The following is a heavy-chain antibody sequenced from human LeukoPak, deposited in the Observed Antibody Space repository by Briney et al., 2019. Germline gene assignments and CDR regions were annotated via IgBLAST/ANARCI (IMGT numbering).Heavy chain of an antibody. Sequence: PSETLSLTCTVSSGSISRYYWSWIQQPPGKGLDWIGYIYYTGSTYYNPSLKSRVTISVDTSKNQFSLKLNSVTAADTAVYYCARKSVAVRDAFDIWGQGTMVTVSS. CDR3: ARKSVAVRDAFDI. V-gene: IGHV4-59*01. D-gene: IGHD6-19*01. CDR1: SGSISRYY. J-gene: IGHJ3*02. CDR2: IYYTGST.